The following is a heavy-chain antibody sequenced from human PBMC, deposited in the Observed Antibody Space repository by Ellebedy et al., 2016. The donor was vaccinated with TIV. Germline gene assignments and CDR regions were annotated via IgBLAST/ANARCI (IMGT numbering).Heavy chain of an antibody. CDR3: ARIRTVTIPYGMDV. V-gene: IGHV2-70*11. CDR1: GFSLRTSGMC. Sequence: SCPTLVKPTQTLTLTCTFSGFSLRTSGMCVSWIRQPPGKALEWLARLDWDDDKYYSTSLKTRLTISKDTSKNQVVLTMTNMDPVDTATYYCARIRTVTIPYGMDVWGQGTTVTVSS. CDR2: LDWDDDK. J-gene: IGHJ6*02. D-gene: IGHD4-17*01.